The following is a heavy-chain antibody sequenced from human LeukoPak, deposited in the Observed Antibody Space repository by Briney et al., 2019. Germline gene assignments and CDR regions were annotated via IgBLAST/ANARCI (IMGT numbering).Heavy chain of an antibody. Sequence: GGSLRLSCAASGFTVSSNYMSWVRQAPGKGLEWVSVIYSGGSTYYADSVKGRFTISRDNAKNSLYLQMNSLRAEDTAVYYCARDEEEGCSSTSCPYGMDVWGQGTTVTVSS. D-gene: IGHD2-2*01. J-gene: IGHJ6*02. V-gene: IGHV3-53*01. CDR3: ARDEEEGCSSTSCPYGMDV. CDR2: IYSGGST. CDR1: GFTVSSNY.